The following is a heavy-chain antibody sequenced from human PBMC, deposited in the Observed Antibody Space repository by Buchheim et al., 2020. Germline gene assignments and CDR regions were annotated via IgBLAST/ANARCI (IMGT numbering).Heavy chain of an antibody. D-gene: IGHD3-3*01. CDR1: GGTFSSYA. V-gene: IGHV1-69*06. Sequence: QVQLVQSGAEVKKPGSSVKVSCKASGGTFSSYAISWVRQAPGQGLEWMGGIIPIFGTANYAQKFQGRVTITADKSTRPAYMELSSLRSEDTAVYYCARDMRGYDFWYQNWFDPWGQGTL. CDR3: ARDMRGYDFWYQNWFDP. J-gene: IGHJ5*02. CDR2: IIPIFGTA.